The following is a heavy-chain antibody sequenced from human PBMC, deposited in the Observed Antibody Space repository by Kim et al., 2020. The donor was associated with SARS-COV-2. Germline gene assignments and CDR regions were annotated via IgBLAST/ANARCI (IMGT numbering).Heavy chain of an antibody. J-gene: IGHJ4*02. V-gene: IGHV4-34*01. Sequence: SETLSLTCAVYGGSLSGYYWSWIRQPPGKGLAWIGEINHSGSTNYNPSLKSRVTISVDTSKNQFSLKLSSVTAADTAVYCCAGGGNSSDYWGQGTLVT. CDR3: AGGGNSSDY. CDR1: GGSLSGYY. D-gene: IGHD4-4*01. CDR2: INHSGST.